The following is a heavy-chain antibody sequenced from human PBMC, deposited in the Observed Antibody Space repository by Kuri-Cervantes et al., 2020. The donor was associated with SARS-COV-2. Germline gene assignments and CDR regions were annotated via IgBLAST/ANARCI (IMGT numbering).Heavy chain of an antibody. V-gene: IGHV3-30-3*01. J-gene: IGHJ4*02. D-gene: IGHD1-26*01. CDR2: ISYDGSNK. Sequence: GGSLRLSCAASGFTFSSYAMHWVRQAPGKGLEWVAVISYDGSNKYYADSVKGRFTISRDNSKNTLYLQMNSLRAEDTAVYYCARPNSGSYQGPFDYWGQGTLVTDSS. CDR3: ARPNSGSYQGPFDY. CDR1: GFTFSSYA.